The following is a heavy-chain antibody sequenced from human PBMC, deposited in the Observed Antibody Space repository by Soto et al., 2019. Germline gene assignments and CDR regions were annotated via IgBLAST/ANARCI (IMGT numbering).Heavy chain of an antibody. CDR2: ISSSSSYT. V-gene: IGHV3-11*05. Sequence: QVQLVEAGGGVDKPGGSLGLSCAASGFTFSDYYMSWIRQAPGKGLEWVSYISSSSSYTNYAESVKGRFTISRDNAKNSLYLQMNSLRAEDTAGYYCARDHHRYSGYDYVDYWGQGTLVTVSS. CDR1: GFTFSDYY. CDR3: ARDHHRYSGYDYVDY. J-gene: IGHJ4*02. D-gene: IGHD5-12*01.